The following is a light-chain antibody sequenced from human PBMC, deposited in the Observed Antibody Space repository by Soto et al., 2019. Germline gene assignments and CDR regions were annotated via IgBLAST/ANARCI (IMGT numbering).Light chain of an antibody. CDR3: SSYAGSNPSEV. CDR1: SSDVGGYNY. CDR2: EVS. J-gene: IGLJ3*02. V-gene: IGLV2-8*01. Sequence: QSVLTQPPSASGSPGQSVTISCTGTSSDVGGYNYVSWYQQHPGKAPKLMIYEVSKRPSGVPDRFSGSKSGNTASLTVSGLQAEDEADYYCSSYAGSNPSEVFGGGTKLTVL.